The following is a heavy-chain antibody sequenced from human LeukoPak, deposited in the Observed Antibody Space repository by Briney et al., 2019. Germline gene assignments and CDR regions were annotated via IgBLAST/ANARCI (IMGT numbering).Heavy chain of an antibody. D-gene: IGHD3-9*01. Sequence: SETLSLTCTVSGASIRSGDYYWSWIRQPPGKGLEWIGEINHSGSTNYNPSLKSRVTISVDTSKNQFSLKLSSVTAADTAVYYCARALRYFDWHRSNGYNWFDPWGQGTLVTVSS. CDR2: INHSGST. CDR1: GASIRSGDYY. V-gene: IGHV4-34*01. J-gene: IGHJ5*02. CDR3: ARALRYFDWHRSNGYNWFDP.